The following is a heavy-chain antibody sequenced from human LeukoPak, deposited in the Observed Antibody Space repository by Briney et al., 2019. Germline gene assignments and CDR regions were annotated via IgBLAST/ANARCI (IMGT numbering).Heavy chain of an antibody. V-gene: IGHV3-23*01. Sequence: PGGSLTLSCAASGFTFSNYAMSWVRHTPGKGREGVSIIRGSDGSTYYADSVKGRFTTSRDNPKNTLYLEMNNLRAEDTALYYCAKARYTAGWYTFDYWGQGTQVTVSS. CDR1: GFTFSNYA. D-gene: IGHD6-19*01. J-gene: IGHJ4*02. CDR2: IRGSDGST. CDR3: AKARYTAGWYTFDY.